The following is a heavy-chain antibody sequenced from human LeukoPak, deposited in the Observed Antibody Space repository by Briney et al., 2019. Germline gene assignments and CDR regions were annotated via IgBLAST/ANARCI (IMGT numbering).Heavy chain of an antibody. CDR1: GFTFSSYA. CDR2: ISGSGGST. V-gene: IGHV3-23*01. Sequence: GGSLRLSCAASGFTFSSYAMSWVRQAPGKGLEWVSAISGSGGSTYYADSVKGRFTISRDNSKNTLYLQMNSLRAEDTAVYYCAKDLQYYYDSSGYYHYWGQGTLVTVSS. CDR3: AKDLQYYYDSSGYYHY. J-gene: IGHJ4*02. D-gene: IGHD3-22*01.